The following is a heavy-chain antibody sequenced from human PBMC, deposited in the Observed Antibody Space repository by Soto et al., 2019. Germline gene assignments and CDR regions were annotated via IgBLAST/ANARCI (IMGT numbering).Heavy chain of an antibody. CDR2: INPNGGGT. J-gene: IGHJ3*02. Sequence: ASVKVSCKASGYTFTGYYIHWVRQAPGQGLEWMGWINPNGGGTNYAQKFQDWVTMTRDTSISTAYMELSRLRSDDTAVYYCARACGGDCSDAFDIWGQGTMVTVSS. CDR3: ARACGGDCSDAFDI. V-gene: IGHV1-2*04. D-gene: IGHD2-21*02. CDR1: GYTFTGYY.